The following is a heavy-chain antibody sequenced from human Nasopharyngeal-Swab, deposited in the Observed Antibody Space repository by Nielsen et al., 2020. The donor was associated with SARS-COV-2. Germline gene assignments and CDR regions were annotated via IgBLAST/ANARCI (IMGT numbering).Heavy chain of an antibody. J-gene: IGHJ5*02. V-gene: IGHV4-59*01. CDR3: AKEGATGWFDP. CDR1: GGSISSYY. CDR2: IYYSGST. Sequence: SETLSLTCTVSGGSISSYYWSWIRQPPGKGLEWIGYIYYSGSTNYNPSLKSRVTMFMDTSKNQFSLRLTSVTAADTAVYYCAKEGATGWFDPCGQGTLVTVSS.